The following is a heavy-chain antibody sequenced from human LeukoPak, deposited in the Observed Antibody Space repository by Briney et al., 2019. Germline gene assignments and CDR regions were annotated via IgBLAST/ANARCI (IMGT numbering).Heavy chain of an antibody. J-gene: IGHJ4*02. CDR1: GFTFSSYS. CDR3: AGDSGYSYGHFDY. Sequence: GGSLRLSCAASGFTFSSYSMNWVRQAPGRGLEWVSYISSSSSTIYYADSVKGRFTISRDNAKNSLYLQMNSLRAEDTAVYYCAGDSGYSYGHFDYWGQGTLVTVSS. V-gene: IGHV3-48*01. CDR2: ISSSSSTI. D-gene: IGHD5-18*01.